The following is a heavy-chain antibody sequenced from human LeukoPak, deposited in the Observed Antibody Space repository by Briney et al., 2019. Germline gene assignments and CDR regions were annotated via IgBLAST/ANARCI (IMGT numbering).Heavy chain of an antibody. CDR3: AREHGIYCSSTSCPGYFDY. Sequence: GASVKVSCKASGYSFTYYYIHWVRQAPGQGLEWMGIINPSGGSTNYAQKLQGRVTMTTDTSTSTAYMELSSLRSEDTAVYYCAREHGIYCSSTSCPGYFDYWGQGTLVTVSS. J-gene: IGHJ4*02. CDR2: INPSGGST. V-gene: IGHV1-46*01. CDR1: GYSFTYYY. D-gene: IGHD2-2*01.